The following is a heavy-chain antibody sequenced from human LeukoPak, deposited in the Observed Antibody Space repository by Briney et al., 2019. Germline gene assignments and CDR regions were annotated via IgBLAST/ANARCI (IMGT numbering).Heavy chain of an antibody. D-gene: IGHD5-24*01. J-gene: IGHJ4*02. CDR3: AKDLRNGYGRFDY. CDR1: GFTFSSYS. Sequence: GGSLRLSCAASGFTFSSYSMNRVRQAPGKGLEWVSSIRSSSSYIYYADSVKGRFSISRDNSKNTLYLQMNSLRAEDTAVHYCAKDLRNGYGRFDYWGQGTLVTVSS. V-gene: IGHV3-21*04. CDR2: IRSSSSYI.